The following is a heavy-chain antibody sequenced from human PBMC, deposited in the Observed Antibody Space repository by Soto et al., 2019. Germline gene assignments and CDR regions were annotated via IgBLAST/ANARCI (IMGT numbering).Heavy chain of an antibody. J-gene: IGHJ6*02. D-gene: IGHD3-9*01. CDR2: IDPSDSYT. Sequence: ESLKISCKGSGYSFTSYWISWVRQMPGKGLEWMGRIDPSDSYTNYSPSFQGHVTISADKSISTAYLQWSSLKASDTAMYYCAGRGGGYAISHYGMDVWGQGTTVTVSS. V-gene: IGHV5-10-1*01. CDR3: AGRGGGYAISHYGMDV. CDR1: GYSFTSYW.